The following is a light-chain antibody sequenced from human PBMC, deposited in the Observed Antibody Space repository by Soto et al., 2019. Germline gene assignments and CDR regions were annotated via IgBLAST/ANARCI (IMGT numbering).Light chain of an antibody. CDR1: SSDVGGYNY. V-gene: IGLV2-14*03. CDR3: CSYTSSSTPVV. J-gene: IGLJ2*01. Sequence: QSALTQPASVSGSPGQWITISCTGTSSDVGGYNYVSWYQQHPGKAPKLMIYDVSNRPSGVSNRFSGSKSGNTASLTISGLQAEDEADYYCCSYTSSSTPVVFGGGTKVTVL. CDR2: DVS.